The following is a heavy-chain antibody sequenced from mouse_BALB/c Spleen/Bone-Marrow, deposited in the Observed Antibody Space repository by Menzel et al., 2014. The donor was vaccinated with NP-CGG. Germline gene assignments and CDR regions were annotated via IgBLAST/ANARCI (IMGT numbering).Heavy chain of an antibody. Sequence: EVQLQQSGPSLVKPSQTLSLTCSVTGDSITSGYWNWIRKFPGNKLEYMGYISYSGSTYYNPSLESRISITRDTSKNQYYLQLKSVTTEDTATYYCARYYGSTYGYYFDYWGQGTTLTVSS. CDR2: ISYSGST. CDR3: ARYYGSTYGYYFDY. D-gene: IGHD1-1*01. V-gene: IGHV3-8*02. CDR1: GDSITSGY. J-gene: IGHJ2*01.